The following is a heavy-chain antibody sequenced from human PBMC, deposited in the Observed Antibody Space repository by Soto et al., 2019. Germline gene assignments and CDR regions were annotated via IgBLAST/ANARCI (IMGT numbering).Heavy chain of an antibody. J-gene: IGHJ3*02. Sequence: SETLSLTCTVSGGSISSGGYYWSWIRQHPGKGLEWIGYIYYSGSTYYNPSLKSRVTISVDTSKNQFSLKLSSVTAADTAVYYCARVMIVSEGLPGLAAFDIWGKGTMVTVSS. CDR1: GGSISSGGYY. CDR2: IYYSGST. V-gene: IGHV4-31*03. CDR3: ARVMIVSEGLPGLAAFDI. D-gene: IGHD3-22*01.